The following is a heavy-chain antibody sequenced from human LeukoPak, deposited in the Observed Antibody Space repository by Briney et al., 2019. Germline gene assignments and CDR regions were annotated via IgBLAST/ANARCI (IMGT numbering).Heavy chain of an antibody. D-gene: IGHD3-22*01. CDR1: GGSISSYY. CDR3: TRGSIAYYYMDV. J-gene: IGHJ6*03. V-gene: IGHV4-59*01. CDR2: IYYSGST. Sequence: SETLSHTCTVSGGSISSYYWSWIRQPPGKGLEWIGNIYYSGSTNYNPSLKSRVTISVDTSKNQFSLKLSSVTAADTAVYYCTRGSIAYYYMDVWGKGTTVTISS.